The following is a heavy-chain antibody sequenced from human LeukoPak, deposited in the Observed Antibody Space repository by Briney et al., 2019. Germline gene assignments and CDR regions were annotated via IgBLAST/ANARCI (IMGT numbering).Heavy chain of an antibody. CDR2: ISYDGSNK. J-gene: IGHJ3*02. V-gene: IGHV3-30-3*01. CDR1: GFTFSSYA. CDR3: ARDRQQMPLYYAFDI. D-gene: IGHD6-13*01. Sequence: GGSLRLSCAASGFTFSSYAMHWVRQAPGKGLEWVAVISYDGSNKYYADSVKGRFTISRDNSKNTLYLQMNSLRAEDTAVYYCARDRQQMPLYYAFDIWGQGTMVTVSS.